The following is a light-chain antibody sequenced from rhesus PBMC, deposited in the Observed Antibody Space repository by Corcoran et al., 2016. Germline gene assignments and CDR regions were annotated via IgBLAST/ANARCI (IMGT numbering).Light chain of an antibody. Sequence: DIQMTQSPSSLSASVGDTVTITCRASQSISSWLDWYQQKPGKAPKVFLHKASSLESGVPSRFSGSGSGTEFTLTISSLPPEYFGNYYCLQYSISPYSFGQGTKVEL. CDR1: QSISSW. CDR3: LQYSISPYS. CDR2: KAS. V-gene: IGKV1-22*01. J-gene: IGKJ2*01.